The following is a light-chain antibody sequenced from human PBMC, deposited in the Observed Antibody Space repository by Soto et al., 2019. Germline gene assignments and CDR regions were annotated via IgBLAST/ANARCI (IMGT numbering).Light chain of an antibody. CDR3: QQYDNLPLT. CDR2: GAS. J-gene: IGKJ3*01. CDR1: QSVGSN. Sequence: RVMTQSLATLSVSAGERGTLSCRASQSVGSNLAWYQQKPGQAPRLLIFGASSRATGVPARFSGSGSGTEFTLTINSLQSEDFAVYFCQQYDNLPLTFGPGTKVDIK. V-gene: IGKV3-15*01.